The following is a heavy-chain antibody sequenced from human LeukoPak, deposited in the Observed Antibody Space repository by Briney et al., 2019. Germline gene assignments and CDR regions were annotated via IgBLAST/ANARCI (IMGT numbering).Heavy chain of an antibody. CDR2: ISSSSSYI. V-gene: IGHV3-21*01. Sequence: PGGSLRLPCAASGFTFSSYSMSWVRQAPGKGLEWVSSISSSSSYIYYADSVKGRFTISRDNAKNSLYLQMNSLRAEDTAVYYCARDSLGTTADWGQGTLVTVSS. CDR1: GFTFSSYS. J-gene: IGHJ4*02. D-gene: IGHD4-17*01. CDR3: ARDSLGTTAD.